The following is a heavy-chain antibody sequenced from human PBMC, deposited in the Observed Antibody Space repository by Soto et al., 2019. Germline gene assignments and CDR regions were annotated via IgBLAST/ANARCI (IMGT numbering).Heavy chain of an antibody. V-gene: IGHV3-23*01. J-gene: IGHJ3*02. CDR2: ITADGGT. D-gene: IGHD2-15*01. CDR1: EFTVSGHA. Sequence: GGSLRLSCEGSEFTVSGHAMTWIRQAPGKGPEWVSTITADGGTYYADSVKGRFAMSRDTSENTLYLQMNSLGAEDTAAYYCAPHVSCSGGSCQYDAFDIRGQGTMVTVSS. CDR3: APHVSCSGGSCQYDAFDI.